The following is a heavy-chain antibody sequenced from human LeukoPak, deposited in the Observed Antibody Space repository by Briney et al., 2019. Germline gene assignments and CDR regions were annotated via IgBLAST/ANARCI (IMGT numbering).Heavy chain of an antibody. J-gene: IGHJ4*02. Sequence: ASVKVSCKASGYTFTSYGISWVRQAPGQGLEWMGWISAYNGNTNCAQKLQGRVTMTTDTSTSTAYMELRSLRSDDTAVYYCARDHEFCRSTSCYAIDYWGQGTPVTVSS. CDR2: ISAYNGNT. D-gene: IGHD2-2*01. CDR1: GYTFTSYG. V-gene: IGHV1-18*01. CDR3: ARDHEFCRSTSCYAIDY.